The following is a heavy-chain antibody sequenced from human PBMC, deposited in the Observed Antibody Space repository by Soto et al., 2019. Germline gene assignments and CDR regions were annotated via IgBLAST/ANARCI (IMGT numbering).Heavy chain of an antibody. J-gene: IGHJ4*02. Sequence: QLQLQETGPGLVKPSETLSLTCTVSGASIKSRNYFWGWIRQPPGKVLEFVGSIHSSGGTYYNPSLKSRVTVSLALSNSNFSLMLKSLTDTDTAVYDCGRLAEDYTGHTDFDFWGQGTLVTVSS. CDR3: GRLAEDYTGHTDFDF. CDR2: IHSSGGT. D-gene: IGHD1-1*01. CDR1: GASIKSRNYF. V-gene: IGHV4-39*02.